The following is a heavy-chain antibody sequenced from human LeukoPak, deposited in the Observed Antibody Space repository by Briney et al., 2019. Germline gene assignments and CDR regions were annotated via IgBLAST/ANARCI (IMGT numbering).Heavy chain of an antibody. CDR1: GITFSSYT. D-gene: IGHD1/OR15-1a*01. CDR3: ARNPSGSSTTSFDY. V-gene: IGHV3-74*01. J-gene: IGHJ4*02. Sequence: PGGSLRLSCAASGITFSSYTMNWVRQAPGKGLVWVSRINSDGSSTSYADSVKGRFTISRDNAKNTLYLQMNTLRVEDTAVYYCARNPSGSSTTSFDYWGQGTLVTVSS. CDR2: INSDGSST.